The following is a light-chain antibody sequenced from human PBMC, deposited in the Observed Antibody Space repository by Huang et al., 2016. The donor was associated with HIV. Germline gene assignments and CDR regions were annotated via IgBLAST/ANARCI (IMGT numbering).Light chain of an antibody. CDR1: QDISTF. V-gene: IGKV1-9*01. CDR2: GAS. J-gene: IGKJ4*01. Sequence: DIQLTQSPSSLSASVGDRFTITCRASQDISTFLAWYRQKPGNAPKLLIYGASTVQNGVPSRFSGSVSGTDFILTISSLQPEDFATYYCQQLKSYPLTFGAGTKVEIK. CDR3: QQLKSYPLT.